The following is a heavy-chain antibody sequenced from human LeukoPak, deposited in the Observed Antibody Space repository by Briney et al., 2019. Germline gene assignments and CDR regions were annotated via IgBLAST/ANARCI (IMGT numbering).Heavy chain of an antibody. V-gene: IGHV4-39*01. CDR2: IYYSGST. CDR1: GGSISSSSYY. D-gene: IGHD6-19*01. CDR3: ARPGWLDDYYFDY. J-gene: IGHJ4*02. Sequence: SETLSLTCTVSGGSISSSSYYWGWIRQPPGKGLEWIGSIYYSGSTYYNPSLKSRVTISVDASKNQFSLKLSSVTAAGTAVYYCARPGWLDDYYFDYWGQGTLVTVSS.